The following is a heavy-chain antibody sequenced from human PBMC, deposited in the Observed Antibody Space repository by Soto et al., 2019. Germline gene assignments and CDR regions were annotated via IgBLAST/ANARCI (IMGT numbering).Heavy chain of an antibody. V-gene: IGHV1-3*01. CDR3: ATGGNLGYCSSTSCPGTIPFDP. D-gene: IGHD2-2*01. J-gene: IGHJ5*02. CDR2: INAGNGNT. Sequence: QVQLVQSGAEVKKPGASVKVSCKASGYTFTSYAMHWVRQAPGQRLEWMGWINAGNGNTKYSQKFQGRVTITRDTSGSTAYMELSSLRSEDTAVYYCATGGNLGYCSSTSCPGTIPFDPWGQGTLVTVSS. CDR1: GYTFTSYA.